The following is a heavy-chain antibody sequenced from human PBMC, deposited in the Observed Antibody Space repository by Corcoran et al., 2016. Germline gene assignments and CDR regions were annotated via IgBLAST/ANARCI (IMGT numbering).Heavy chain of an antibody. J-gene: IGHJ6*02. D-gene: IGHD2-15*01. CDR1: GGSFRGYY. Sequence: QVQLQQWGAGLLKPSETLSLTCAVYGGSFRGYYWSWIRQPPGKGLEWIGEINHSGSTNYNPYLKSRVTISVDTPMNQFSLKLSSVTAAATAVYYGARAFIVVVVAAPRDEYGMDVWGQGTTVTGSS. V-gene: IGHV4-34*01. CDR2: INHSGST. CDR3: ARAFIVVVVAAPRDEYGMDV.